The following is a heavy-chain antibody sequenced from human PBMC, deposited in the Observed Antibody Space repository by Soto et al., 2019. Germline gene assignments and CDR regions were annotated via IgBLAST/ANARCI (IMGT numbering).Heavy chain of an antibody. J-gene: IGHJ4*02. CDR3: ASALVPAADGGLWYGDHFDY. CDR1: GGTFSSYA. D-gene: IGHD2-2*01. CDR2: IIPIFGTA. V-gene: IGHV1-69*12. Sequence: QVQLVQSGAEVKKPGSSVKVSCKASGGTFSSYAISWVRQAPGQGLEWMGGIIPIFGTANYAQKFQGRVTITADESTSTAYMELSSLRSEDTAVYYCASALVPAADGGLWYGDHFDYWGQGTLVTVSS.